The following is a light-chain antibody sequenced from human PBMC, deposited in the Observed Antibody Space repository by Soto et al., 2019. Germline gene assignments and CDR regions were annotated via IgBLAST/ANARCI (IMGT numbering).Light chain of an antibody. CDR3: QQYYSTPLT. CDR2: WAS. Sequence: DIMMTQSPDSLAVSLGERATINCKSSQSVLYRSNNKNYLAWFQQKPGQPPKMVIYWASTRESGVPDRFSGSGSGTDFTLTISSLQAEDVAVYYCQQYYSTPLTFGPGTKVDIK. V-gene: IGKV4-1*01. J-gene: IGKJ3*01. CDR1: QSVLYRSNNKNY.